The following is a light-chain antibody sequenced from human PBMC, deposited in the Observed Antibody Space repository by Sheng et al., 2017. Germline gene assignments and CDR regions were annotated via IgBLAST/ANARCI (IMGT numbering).Light chain of an antibody. CDR3: QQYGSSPRT. CDR2: GAS. Sequence: EIVLTQSPGTLSLSPGERATLSCRASQSVTSSYLAWYQQKPGQAPRLLIYGASSRASGIPDRFSGSGSGTDFTLTISRLEPEDFAVYYCQQYGSSPRTFGQGTNVENK. CDR1: QSVTSSY. V-gene: IGKV3-20*01. J-gene: IGKJ1*01.